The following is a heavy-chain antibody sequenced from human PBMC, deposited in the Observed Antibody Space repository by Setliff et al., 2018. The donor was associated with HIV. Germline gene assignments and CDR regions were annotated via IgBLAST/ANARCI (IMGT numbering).Heavy chain of an antibody. V-gene: IGHV3-21*01. CDR2: ISSSGLYV. D-gene: IGHD4-17*01. J-gene: IGHJ3*02. CDR1: EFAFSSYS. Sequence: KTGGSLRLSCEASEFAFSSYSMNWVRQAPGKGLEWVSSISSSGLYVYHADSVKGRFTISRDNVKNALYLQMNSLRAEDTAVYYCASGREQGLRHAFDIWGQGAMVTVSS. CDR3: ASGREQGLRHAFDI.